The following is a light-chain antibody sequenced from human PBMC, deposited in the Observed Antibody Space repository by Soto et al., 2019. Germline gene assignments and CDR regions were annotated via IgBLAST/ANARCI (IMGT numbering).Light chain of an antibody. CDR1: QSISSW. CDR2: KAS. V-gene: IGKV1-5*03. Sequence: DIQMTQSPSTLSASVGDRVTITCRASQSISSWLAWYQQKPGKAPKLLIYKASSLESGVPSRFRGSGSGTEFTLTISSLQPDDFATYYCQQYNSYSIIFGQVTRLEIK. J-gene: IGKJ5*01. CDR3: QQYNSYSII.